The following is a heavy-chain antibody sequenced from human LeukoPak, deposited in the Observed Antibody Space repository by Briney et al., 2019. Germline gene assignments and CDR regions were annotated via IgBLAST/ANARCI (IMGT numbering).Heavy chain of an antibody. CDR1: GFTFSGST. CDR2: IRSKTNNYAT. J-gene: IGHJ3*01. CDR3: HGVRATGGSPFDV. D-gene: IGHD1-26*01. V-gene: IGHV3-73*01. Sequence: GGSLRLSCAASGFTFSGSTMQWVRQASGKGLEWVGRIRSKTNNYATAYAASVKGRFTISRDDSKNTAYLQLNSLKTEDTAVYYCHGVRATGGSPFDVWGQGTMVTVSS.